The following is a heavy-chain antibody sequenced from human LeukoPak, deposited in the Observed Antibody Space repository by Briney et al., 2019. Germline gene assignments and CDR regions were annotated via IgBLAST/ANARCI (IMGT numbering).Heavy chain of an antibody. CDR2: VYYSGST. J-gene: IGHJ4*02. CDR3: ARAPYYYGSGSYLGFDY. Sequence: PAGTLSLTCTGSGGSISSYYWSWIRQPPGKGLEWIGYVYYSGSTNYNPSLKSRVTISVDTSKNQFSLKLSSVTAADTAVYYCARAPYYYGSGSYLGFDYWGQGTLVTASS. V-gene: IGHV4-59*01. D-gene: IGHD3-10*01. CDR1: GGSISSYY.